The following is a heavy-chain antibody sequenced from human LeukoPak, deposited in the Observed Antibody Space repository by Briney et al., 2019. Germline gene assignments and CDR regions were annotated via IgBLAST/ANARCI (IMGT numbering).Heavy chain of an antibody. V-gene: IGHV4-31*03. CDR1: GGSISSGGYY. J-gene: IGHJ3*02. CDR3: AREEPYSGSYHAGGDAFDI. Sequence: SETLSLTCTVSGGSISSGGYYWSWIRQHPGKGLEWIGYIYYSGSTYYNPSLKSRVTIPVDTSKNQFSLKLRSVTAADTAVYYCAREEPYSGSYHAGGDAFDIWGQGTMVTVSS. D-gene: IGHD1-26*01. CDR2: IYYSGST.